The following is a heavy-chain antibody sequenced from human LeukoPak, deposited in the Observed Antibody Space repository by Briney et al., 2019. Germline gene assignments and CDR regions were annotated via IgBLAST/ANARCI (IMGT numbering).Heavy chain of an antibody. CDR1: GFAFSSYW. Sequence: PGGSLRLSCSASGFAFSSYWMSWVRQAPGKGPEWVANMKQDGSEKYYVDSVKGRFTISRDNAEKSLDLQMNSLRVEDTAVYYCARDDGMRTVDYWGQGTLVTVSS. D-gene: IGHD1-14*01. J-gene: IGHJ4*02. CDR2: MKQDGSEK. V-gene: IGHV3-7*01. CDR3: ARDDGMRTVDY.